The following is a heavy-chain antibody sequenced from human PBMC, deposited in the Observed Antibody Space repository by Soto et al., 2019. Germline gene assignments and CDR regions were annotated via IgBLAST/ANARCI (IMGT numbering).Heavy chain of an antibody. J-gene: IGHJ6*02. V-gene: IGHV1-8*01. CDR1: GYTFTSYD. CDR2: MNPNSGNT. D-gene: IGHD5-18*01. Sequence: ASVKVSCKASGYTFTSYDINWVRQATGQELEWMGWMNPNSGNTGYAQKFQGRVTMTRNTSISTAYMELSSLRSEDTAVYYCARGLEIQLWLGYYYGMDVWGQGTTVTVSS. CDR3: ARGLEIQLWLGYYYGMDV.